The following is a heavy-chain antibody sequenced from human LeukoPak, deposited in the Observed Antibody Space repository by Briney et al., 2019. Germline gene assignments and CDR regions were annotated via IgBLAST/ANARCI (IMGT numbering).Heavy chain of an antibody. CDR1: GFTFSSYT. CDR2: IAVSSGYI. J-gene: IGHJ4*01. CDR3: ARDRGAYCGGDCYLGFDY. Sequence: PGGSLRLSCAASGFTFSSYTMNWVRQAPGKGLEWVSSIAVSSGYISYADSVKGRFTISRDNAKKSLYLQVTSLTAEDTAVYYCARDRGAYCGGDCYLGFDYWGRGTLVTVSS. V-gene: IGHV3-21*01. D-gene: IGHD2-21*02.